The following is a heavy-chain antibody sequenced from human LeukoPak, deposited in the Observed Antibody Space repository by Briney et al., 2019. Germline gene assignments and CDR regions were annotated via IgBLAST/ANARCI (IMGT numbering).Heavy chain of an antibody. D-gene: IGHD3-9*01. Sequence: SETLSLTCAVYGGSFSGYYWSWIRQPPGKGLEWIGEINHSGSTNYNPSLKSRVTISVDTSKNQFSLKLSSVTAADTAVYYCAIYDILTGYYLYWGQGTLVTVSS. CDR3: AIYDILTGYYLY. V-gene: IGHV4-34*01. CDR2: INHSGST. J-gene: IGHJ4*02. CDR1: GGSFSGYY.